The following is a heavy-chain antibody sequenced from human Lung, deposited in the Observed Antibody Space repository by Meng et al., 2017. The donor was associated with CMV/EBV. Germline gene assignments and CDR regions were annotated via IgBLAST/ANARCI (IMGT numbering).Heavy chain of an antibody. D-gene: IGHD3-22*01. J-gene: IGHJ4*02. CDR2: ITWDGIST. CDR3: AKDNDYDSSGYYFDY. CDR1: GFSFDDYA. V-gene: IGHV3-43D*04. Sequence: GESLKISCAASGFSFDDYAMHWVRQAPGKGLERVSLITWDGISTYYADSVKGRFTISRDNSKNFLYLEMHSLRAEDSAFYYCAKDNDYDSSGYYFDYWGQGXLVTVSS.